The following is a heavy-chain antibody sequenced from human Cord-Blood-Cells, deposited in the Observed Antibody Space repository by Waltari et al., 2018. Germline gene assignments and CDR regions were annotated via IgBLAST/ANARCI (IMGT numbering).Heavy chain of an antibody. CDR2: ISYDGSNK. D-gene: IGHD2-2*01. J-gene: IGHJ4*02. CDR3: AREYHCSSTSCYGFYFDY. V-gene: IGHV3-30-3*01. CDR1: GFTFSSYA. Sequence: QVQLVESGGGVVQPGRSLRLSCAASGFTFSSYAMHWVRQAPGKGLEWVAVISYDGSNKYYADSVKGRFTISRDNSKNTLYLQMNSLRAEDTAVYYCAREYHCSSTSCYGFYFDYWGQGTLVTVSS.